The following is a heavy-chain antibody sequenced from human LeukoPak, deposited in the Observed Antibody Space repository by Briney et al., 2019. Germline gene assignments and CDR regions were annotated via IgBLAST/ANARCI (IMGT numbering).Heavy chain of an antibody. Sequence: GRSLRLSCAASGFTFSSYAMNWVRKAPGKGLEWVAIISYDGTNKDYADSVKGRFTISRDNSRNTLYLQMNSLRAEDTAVYHCARDPLYTSSPPSYFDYWGQGTLVTVSS. V-gene: IGHV3-30-3*01. D-gene: IGHD6-6*01. J-gene: IGHJ4*02. CDR1: GFTFSSYA. CDR3: ARDPLYTSSPPSYFDY. CDR2: ISYDGTNK.